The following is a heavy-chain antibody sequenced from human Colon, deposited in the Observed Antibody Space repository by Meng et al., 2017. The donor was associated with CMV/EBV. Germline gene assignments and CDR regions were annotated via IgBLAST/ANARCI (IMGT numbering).Heavy chain of an antibody. CDR3: ARRIDFWSGYYSPGGLSNGMDV. J-gene: IGHJ6*02. D-gene: IGHD3-3*01. V-gene: IGHV3-53*01. CDR2: IYSGGST. Sequence: GGSLRLSCAASGFTFSDYYMSWVRQAPGKGLEWVSVIYSGGSTYYADSVKGRFTISRDNSKNTLYLQMNSLRAEDTAVYYCARRIDFWSGYYSPGGLSNGMDVWGQGTTVTVSS. CDR1: GFTFSDYY.